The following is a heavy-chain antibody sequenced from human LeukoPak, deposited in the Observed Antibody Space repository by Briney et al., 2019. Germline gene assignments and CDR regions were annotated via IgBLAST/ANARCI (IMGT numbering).Heavy chain of an antibody. J-gene: IGHJ5*02. CDR3: ARGGETGWFDP. CDR1: GYTFTGYY. D-gene: IGHD6-25*01. CDR2: INPNSGGT. V-gene: IGHV1-2*06. Sequence: ASVKVSCKASGYTFTGYYMHWVRQAPGQGLEWIGRINPNSGGTNYAQKFQGRVTITRNTSISTAYMELSSLRSEDTAVYYCARGGETGWFDPWGQGTLVTVSS.